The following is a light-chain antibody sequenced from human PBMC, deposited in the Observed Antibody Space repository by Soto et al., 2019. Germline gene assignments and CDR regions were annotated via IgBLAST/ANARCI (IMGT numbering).Light chain of an antibody. CDR1: SSDVGSYNL. Sequence: QSALTQPASVSGSPGQSITISCTGTSSDVGSYNLVSWYQQHPGKAPKLMIYEGSKRPSGVSNRFSGSKSGNTAYLTISGLQAEDEADYYCCSYAGSRVFGGGTQLTVL. V-gene: IGLV2-23*01. CDR3: CSYAGSRV. J-gene: IGLJ3*02. CDR2: EGS.